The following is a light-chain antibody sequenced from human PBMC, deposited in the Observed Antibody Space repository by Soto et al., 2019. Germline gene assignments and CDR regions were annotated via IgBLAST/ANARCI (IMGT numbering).Light chain of an antibody. CDR1: SSDVGGYNS. J-gene: IGLJ2*01. V-gene: IGLV2-11*01. CDR3: CSYAGSRVV. Sequence: QSALTQPRSVSGSPGQSVTISCTGTSSDVGGYNSVSWYQHHPGKAPKLMIYDVTKRPSGVPDRFSGSKSGNTASLTISGLPAEDEADYYCCSYAGSRVVFGGGTKLTVL. CDR2: DVT.